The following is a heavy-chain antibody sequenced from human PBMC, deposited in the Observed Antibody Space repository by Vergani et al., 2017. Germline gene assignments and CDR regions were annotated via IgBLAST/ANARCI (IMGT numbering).Heavy chain of an antibody. CDR2: ISGSGGSK. J-gene: IGHJ6*02. V-gene: IGHV3-23*01. Sequence: EVQLLESGGDFVQPGGSLRLSCAASGFTFNHYAMNWVRQAPGKGLEWVSGISGSGGSKYYAGSVKGRFTISRDSSKNTLYLQMNSLSAGDAAVYYCTTERPRIRGYDYLYYYHGMDVRSPGTT. CDR3: TTERPRIRGYDYLYYYHGMDV. D-gene: IGHD5-12*01. CDR1: GFTFNHYA.